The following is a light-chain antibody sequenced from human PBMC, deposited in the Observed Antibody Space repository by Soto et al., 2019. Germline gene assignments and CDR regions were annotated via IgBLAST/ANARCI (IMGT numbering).Light chain of an antibody. CDR1: SSDVGGYNY. CDR2: DVT. V-gene: IGLV2-14*01. Sequence: QSALTQPASVSGSPGQSITISCTGTSSDVGGYNYVSWYQQHPGKAPKLMIYDVTKRPSGVSNRFSGSKSGNTASLTISGLQPDDEADYYCSSHTSGDTRVFGSGTKLTVL. J-gene: IGLJ1*01. CDR3: SSHTSGDTRV.